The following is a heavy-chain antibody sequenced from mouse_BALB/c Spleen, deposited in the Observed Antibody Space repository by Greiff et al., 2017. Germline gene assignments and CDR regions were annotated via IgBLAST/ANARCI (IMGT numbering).Heavy chain of an antibody. CDR2: IYPGNGDT. D-gene: IGHD2-3*01. Sequence: QVQLQQPGAELVKPGASVKMSCKASGYTFTSYNMHWVKQTPGQGLEWIGAIYPGNGDTSYNQKFKGKATLTADKSSSTAYMQLSSLTSEDSAVYYCARGWPYFDYWGQGTTLTVSS. V-gene: IGHV1-12*01. J-gene: IGHJ2*01. CDR1: GYTFTSYN. CDR3: ARGWPYFDY.